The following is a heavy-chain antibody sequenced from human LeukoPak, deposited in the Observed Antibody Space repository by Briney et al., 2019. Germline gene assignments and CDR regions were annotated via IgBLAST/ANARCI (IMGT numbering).Heavy chain of an antibody. J-gene: IGHJ6*04. CDR1: GFTFNSYT. CDR3: AREEDSRAIRTSDGLDV. CDR2: VSKSSDYI. D-gene: IGHD3-22*01. V-gene: IGHV3-21*01. Sequence: PGGSLRLSCAASGFTFNSYTMNWVRQAPGKGLEGVSCVSKSSDYIYYADSVRGRFTISRDNAKNLVYLEMNSLRAEDTGVYYCAREEDSRAIRTSDGLDVWGEGTTVTVSP.